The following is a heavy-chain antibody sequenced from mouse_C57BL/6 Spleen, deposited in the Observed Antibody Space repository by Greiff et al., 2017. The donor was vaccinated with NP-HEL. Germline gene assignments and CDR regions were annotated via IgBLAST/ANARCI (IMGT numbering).Heavy chain of an antibody. Sequence: QVQLQQSGAELVKPGASVKISCKASGYAFSSYWMNWVKQRPGQGLEWIGQIYPGDGDTNYNGKFKGKATLTADKSSSTAYMQLSSLTSEDSAVYFCARQGGSSPWYFDYWGKGTTLTVSS. CDR1: GYAFSSYW. J-gene: IGHJ2*01. D-gene: IGHD1-1*01. V-gene: IGHV1-80*01. CDR2: IYPGDGDT. CDR3: ARQGGSSPWYFDY.